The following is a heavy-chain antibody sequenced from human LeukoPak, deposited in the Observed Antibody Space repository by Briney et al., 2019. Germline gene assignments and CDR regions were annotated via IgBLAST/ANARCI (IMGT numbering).Heavy chain of an antibody. CDR2: ISGRGGST. CDR1: GFTFSIYA. J-gene: IGHJ3*02. CDR3: AKCATYDSSSWFDI. Sequence: GGSLRLSCAASGFTFSIYAMSWVRQPPGKGLEWVSAISGRGGSTYYADSVKGRFTISRDNSKNTLYLQMNSLRGEHTAVYYCAKCATYDSSSWFDIWGQGTMVTVSS. D-gene: IGHD6-13*01. V-gene: IGHV3-23*01.